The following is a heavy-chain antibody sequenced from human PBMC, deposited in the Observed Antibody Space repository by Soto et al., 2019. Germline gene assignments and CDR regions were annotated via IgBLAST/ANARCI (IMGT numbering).Heavy chain of an antibody. J-gene: IGHJ6*02. Sequence: PGVCLRLAGSAAGFSFNSSTMNWFRPSPGKGLEWVSYISSGSTTIYYAESVKGRFTISRDNGKNSLYLQMNSLRDEDTAVYYWARARPNDASDYYGMDVWGQGTTVTASS. CDR3: ARARPNDASDYYGMDV. D-gene: IGHD1-1*01. V-gene: IGHV3-48*02. CDR1: GFSFNSST. CDR2: ISSGSTTI.